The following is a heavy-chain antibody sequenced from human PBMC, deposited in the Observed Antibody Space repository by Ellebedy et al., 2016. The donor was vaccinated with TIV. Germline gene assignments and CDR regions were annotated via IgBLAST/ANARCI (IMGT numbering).Heavy chain of an antibody. V-gene: IGHV3-7*04. Sequence: GESLKISCAASRFTFSIYWMSWVRQAPGKGLEWVANTNQDGSEEYYVDSVNGRFTISRDNSKNSLFLQMNSLRVEDTAMYFCARAVSTGTVDYWGQGTLVIVSS. CDR1: RFTFSIYW. J-gene: IGHJ4*02. D-gene: IGHD1-1*01. CDR2: TNQDGSEE. CDR3: ARAVSTGTVDY.